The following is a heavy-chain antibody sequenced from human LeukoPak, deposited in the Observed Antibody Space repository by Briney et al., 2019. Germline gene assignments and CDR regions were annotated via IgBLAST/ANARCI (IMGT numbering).Heavy chain of an antibody. V-gene: IGHV3-7*01. Sequence: PGGSLSLSCAASGFTFSSYWMSWVRLAPGKGLEWVANIKEDGSEKYSKNSLYLQMNSLRAEDTAVYYCVGGYCSGGNCYSFDHWGQGTLVTVSS. CDR3: VGGYCSGGNCYSFDH. J-gene: IGHJ4*02. CDR2: IKEDGSEK. D-gene: IGHD2-15*01. CDR1: GFTFSSYW.